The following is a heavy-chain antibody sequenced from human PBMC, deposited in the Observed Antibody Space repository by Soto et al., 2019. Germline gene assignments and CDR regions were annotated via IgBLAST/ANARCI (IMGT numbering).Heavy chain of an antibody. CDR1: GGSISSYY. J-gene: IGHJ4*02. CDR3: ARVGLGGYFDY. D-gene: IGHD7-27*01. Sequence: TSETLSLTCNVSGGSISSYYWSWIRQPPGKGLEWIGYIYYSGSTNYNPSLKSRVTISVDTSKNQFSLKLSSVTAADTAVYYCARVGLGGYFDYWGQGTLVTVSS. CDR2: IYYSGST. V-gene: IGHV4-59*01.